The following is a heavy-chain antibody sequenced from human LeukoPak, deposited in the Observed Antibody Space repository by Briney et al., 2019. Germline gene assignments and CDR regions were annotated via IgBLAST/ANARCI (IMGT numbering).Heavy chain of an antibody. CDR2: ISYDGSNK. CDR1: GFTFSSYA. J-gene: IGHJ4*02. Sequence: GGSLRLSCAASGFTFSSYAMHWVHQAPGKGLEWVAVISYDGSNKYYADSVKGRFTISRDNSKNTLYLQMNSLRAEDTAVYYCARATDTAMVSFDYWGQGTLVTVSS. CDR3: ARATDTAMVSFDY. D-gene: IGHD5-18*01. V-gene: IGHV3-30-3*01.